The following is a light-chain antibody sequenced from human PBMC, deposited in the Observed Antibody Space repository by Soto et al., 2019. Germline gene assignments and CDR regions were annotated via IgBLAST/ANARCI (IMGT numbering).Light chain of an antibody. CDR2: KAS. V-gene: IGKV1-5*03. CDR3: QHYISYSEA. J-gene: IGKJ1*01. CDR1: QSISSY. Sequence: RMDRYTSSPSASVEERVTITCRASQSISSYLNWYQQKPGKAPKLLIYKASTLKSGVPSRFSGSGSGTEFTLTISSLQPDDFATYYCQHYISYSEAFGQGTKVDIK.